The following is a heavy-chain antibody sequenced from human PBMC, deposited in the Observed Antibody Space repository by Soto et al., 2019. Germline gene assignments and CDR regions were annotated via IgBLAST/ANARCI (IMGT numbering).Heavy chain of an antibody. CDR2: IYYSGST. CDR3: ARDSKLNYDILTGYHYYYGMDV. V-gene: IGHV4-30-4*01. D-gene: IGHD3-9*01. J-gene: IGHJ6*02. Sequence: PSETLSLTCTVSGGSISSGDYYLSWIRQPPGKGLEWIGYIYYSGSTYYNPSLKSRVTISVDTSKNQFSLKLSSVTAADTAVYYCARDSKLNYDILTGYHYYYGMDVWGQGTTVTVSS. CDR1: GGSISSGDYY.